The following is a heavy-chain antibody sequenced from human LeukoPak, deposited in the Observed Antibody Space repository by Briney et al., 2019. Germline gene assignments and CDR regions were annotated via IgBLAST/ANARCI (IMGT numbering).Heavy chain of an antibody. V-gene: IGHV4-39*01. CDR2: MYHSGST. CDR3: ARHFDPNYGGYSAFDY. D-gene: IGHD4-23*01. J-gene: IGHJ4*02. Sequence: PSETLSLTCTVSGGSISSSSYYWGWLRQPPGKGLEWIGSMYHSGSTYYNPSLKSRVTISVDTSKSQFSLKLSSVTAADTAVYYCARHFDPNYGGYSAFDYWGQGTLVTVSS. CDR1: GGSISSSSYY.